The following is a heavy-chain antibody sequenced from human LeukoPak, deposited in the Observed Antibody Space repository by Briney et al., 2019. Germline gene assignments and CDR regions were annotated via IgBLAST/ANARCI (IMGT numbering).Heavy chain of an antibody. CDR1: GGSISSFY. D-gene: IGHD2-15*01. V-gene: IGHV4-59*08. CDR3: ARHVLSCRGRSCYPNWFDS. J-gene: IGHJ5*01. CDR2: IYSTGGT. Sequence: SETLSLTCTVPGGSISSFYWSWIRQPPGKGLEWIGYIYSTGGTTHNPSLKSRVTLSVDTSKNQLSLSLRSVTAADTSLYFSARHVLSCRGRSCYPNWFDSWGQGILVTVSS.